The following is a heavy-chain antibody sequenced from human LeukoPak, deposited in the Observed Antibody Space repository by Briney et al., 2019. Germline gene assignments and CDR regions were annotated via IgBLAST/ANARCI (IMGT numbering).Heavy chain of an antibody. D-gene: IGHD5-18*01. Sequence: SETLSLTCAVYGGSFSGYCWSWIRQPPGEGLEWIGEINHSGSTNYNPSLKSRVTISVDTSKNQFSLKLSSVTAADTAVYYCARGWIQLWYNWFDPWGQGTLVTVSS. V-gene: IGHV4-34*01. CDR2: INHSGST. J-gene: IGHJ5*02. CDR3: ARGWIQLWYNWFDP. CDR1: GGSFSGYC.